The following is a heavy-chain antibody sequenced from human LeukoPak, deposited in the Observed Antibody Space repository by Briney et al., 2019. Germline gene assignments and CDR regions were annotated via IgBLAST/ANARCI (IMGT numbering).Heavy chain of an antibody. V-gene: IGHV1-69*04. CDR1: GGIFSSYA. CDR3: ARDLPPYYFDY. J-gene: IGHJ4*02. CDR2: IIPILGIA. Sequence: GSSVKVSWKASGGIFSSYAISWVRQAPGQGLEWMGRIIPILGIANYAQKFQGRVTITADKSTSTAYMDLSILRSEDTAVYYCARDLPPYYFDYWGQGTLVTVSS.